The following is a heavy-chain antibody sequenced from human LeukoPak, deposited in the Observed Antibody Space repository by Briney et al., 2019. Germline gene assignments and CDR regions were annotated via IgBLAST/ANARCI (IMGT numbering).Heavy chain of an antibody. V-gene: IGHV1-2*06. CDR2: IKPNSGGT. CDR1: GYTFTGYY. J-gene: IGHJ3*02. Sequence: ASVKVSCKASGYTFTGYYMHWGRQAPGQGLEWMGRIKPNSGGTNYAQKFQGRVTMTRDTSISTAYMALSRMRSDDTAVYYCARLGRYDAFDIWGQGTMVTVSS. CDR3: ARLGRYDAFDI.